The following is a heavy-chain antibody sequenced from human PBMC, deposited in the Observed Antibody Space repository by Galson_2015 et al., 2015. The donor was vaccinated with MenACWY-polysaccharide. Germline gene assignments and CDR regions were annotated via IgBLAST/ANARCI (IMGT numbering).Heavy chain of an antibody. Sequence: SVKVSCKASGYKFSSYDINWVRQASGQGLEWMGWMNPESGNTGYARKFQGRVTMTRNTSISTACMELSSLRSEDTAVYYCARGRGFGEYYFDYWGQGTLVTVSS. CDR2: MNPESGNT. J-gene: IGHJ4*02. V-gene: IGHV1-8*01. D-gene: IGHD3-10*01. CDR1: GYKFSSYD. CDR3: ARGRGFGEYYFDY.